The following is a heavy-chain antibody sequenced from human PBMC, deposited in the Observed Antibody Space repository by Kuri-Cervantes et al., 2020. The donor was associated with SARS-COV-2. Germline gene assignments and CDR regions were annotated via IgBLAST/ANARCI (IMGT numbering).Heavy chain of an antibody. CDR3: ARDERPYYYGSGSYSVAFDI. V-gene: IGHV3-21*01. D-gene: IGHD3-10*01. CDR1: GITFSSYS. CDR2: ISTSSSYI. Sequence: GGFLRLSCAAYGITFSSYSMNWVRQAPGKGLELVSSISTSSSYIYYADLVKGRFTISRDNAKNSLYQQSNSLRAEDTAVYYCARDERPYYYGSGSYSVAFDIWGQGTMVTVSS. J-gene: IGHJ3*02.